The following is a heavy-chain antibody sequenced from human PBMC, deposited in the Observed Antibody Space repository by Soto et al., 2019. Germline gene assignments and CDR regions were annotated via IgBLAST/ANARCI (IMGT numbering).Heavy chain of an antibody. Sequence: SETLSLTCSVSGGSINSSSYFWGWVRQPPGKGLEWIGSIYYSGSTYYNPSLRSRVTISVDTSKNQFSLKLSSVTAADTAVFYCAGHYSSGSRNWFDPWGQGTLVTVSS. CDR3: AGHYSSGSRNWFDP. D-gene: IGHD6-19*01. CDR1: GGSINSSSYF. J-gene: IGHJ5*02. CDR2: IYYSGST. V-gene: IGHV4-39*01.